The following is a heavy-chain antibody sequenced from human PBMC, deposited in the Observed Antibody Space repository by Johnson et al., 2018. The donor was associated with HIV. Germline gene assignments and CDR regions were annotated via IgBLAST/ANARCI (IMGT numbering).Heavy chain of an antibody. J-gene: IGHJ3*01. V-gene: IGHV3-20*04. CDR3: ARSYSTDALDV. D-gene: IGHD3-10*01. CDR1: GFTVSSNY. CDR2: INWNGGST. Sequence: VQLVESGGGLVQPGGSLRLSCAASGFTVSSNYMSWVRQAPGKGLEWVSGINWNGGSTGYADSVTGRFTISRDNAKNSLYLQLNSLKVEDTAVYYCARSYSTDALDVWGQGTMVTVSS.